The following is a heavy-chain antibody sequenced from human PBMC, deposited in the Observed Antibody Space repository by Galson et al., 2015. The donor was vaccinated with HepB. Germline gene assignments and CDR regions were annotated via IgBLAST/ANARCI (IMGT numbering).Heavy chain of an antibody. J-gene: IGHJ4*02. CDR1: GFTFSSYW. D-gene: IGHD3-3*01. V-gene: IGHV3-7*01. Sequence: SLRLSCAASGFTFSSYWMSWVRQAPGKGLEWVANIKQDGSEKYYVDSVKGRFTISRDNAKNSLYLQMNSLRAEDTAVYYCARDHPYYDFWSGYSHFDYWGQGTLVTVSS. CDR3: ARDHPYYDFWSGYSHFDY. CDR2: IKQDGSEK.